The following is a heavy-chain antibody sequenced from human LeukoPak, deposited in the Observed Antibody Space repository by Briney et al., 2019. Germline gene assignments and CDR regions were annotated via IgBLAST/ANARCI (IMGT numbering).Heavy chain of an antibody. CDR1: GYIFTSYW. J-gene: IGHJ4*02. Sequence: RGESLKISCKGSGYIFTSYWIGWVRQLPGKGLEWMGIIYPGDSDTRYSPSFQGQVTISADKSISTAYLQWSSLKASDTAMYYCARSTTGTTFLFDYWGQGTLVTVSS. D-gene: IGHD1-1*01. CDR3: ARSTTGTTFLFDY. V-gene: IGHV5-51*01. CDR2: IYPGDSDT.